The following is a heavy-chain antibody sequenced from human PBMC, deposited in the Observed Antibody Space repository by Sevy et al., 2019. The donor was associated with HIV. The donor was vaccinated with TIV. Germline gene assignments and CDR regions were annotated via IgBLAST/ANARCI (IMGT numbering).Heavy chain of an antibody. CDR1: GFTFSSSA. CDR3: AKRSTSGWYGGHYFDY. J-gene: IGHJ4*02. CDR2: IIGSGFNT. Sequence: GGSLRLSCAASGFTFSSSAMNWVRQAPGKGLEWVSGIIGSGFNTYYADSVKGRFTISRDNFKNTLYLQMNSLRAEDTAVYYCAKRSTSGWYGGHYFDYWGQGTLVTVSS. D-gene: IGHD6-19*01. V-gene: IGHV3-23*01.